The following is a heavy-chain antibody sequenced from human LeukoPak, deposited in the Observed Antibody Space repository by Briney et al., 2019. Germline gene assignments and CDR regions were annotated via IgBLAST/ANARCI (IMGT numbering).Heavy chain of an antibody. V-gene: IGHV4-59*01. CDR2: IYYSGAT. J-gene: IGHJ4*02. Sequence: SETLSLTCTVSGGSISSYYWSWIRQPPEKGLEWIGYIYYSGATDYNPSLKSRVTISADTSNNQFSLRLRSVTAADTAVYYCAREITLTGYKFGLGFNYWGQGTLVTVSS. CDR1: GGSISSYY. CDR3: AREITLTGYKFGLGFNY. D-gene: IGHD5-12*01.